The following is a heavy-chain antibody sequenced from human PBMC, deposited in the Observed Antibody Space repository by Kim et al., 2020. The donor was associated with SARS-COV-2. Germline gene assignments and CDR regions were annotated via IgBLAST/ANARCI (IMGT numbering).Heavy chain of an antibody. CDR1: GGSVSSGSYY. CDR3: ARDPVLGWFDP. J-gene: IGHJ5*02. V-gene: IGHV4-61*01. CDR2: IYYSGST. Sequence: SETLSLTCTVSGGSVSSGSYYWSWIRQPPGKGLEWIGYIYYSGSTNYNPSLKSRVTISVDTSKNQFSLKLSSVTAADTAVYYCARDPVLGWFDPWGQGTL.